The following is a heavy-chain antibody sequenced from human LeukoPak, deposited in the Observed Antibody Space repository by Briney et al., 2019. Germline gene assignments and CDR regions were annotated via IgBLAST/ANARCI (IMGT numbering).Heavy chain of an antibody. V-gene: IGHV4-39*07. CDR3: AREHSITMIVAGGSFAP. CDR1: GGSISSSSYY. Sequence: SETLSLTCTVSGGSISSSSYYWGWIRQPPGKGLEWIGSIYYSGSTYYNPSLKSRVTISVDTSKNQFSLKLSSVTAADTAVYYCAREHSITMIVAGGSFAPWGQGTLVTVSS. J-gene: IGHJ5*02. CDR2: IYYSGST. D-gene: IGHD3-22*01.